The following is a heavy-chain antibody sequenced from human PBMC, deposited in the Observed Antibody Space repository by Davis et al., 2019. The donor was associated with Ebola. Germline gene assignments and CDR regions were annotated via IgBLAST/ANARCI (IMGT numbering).Heavy chain of an antibody. J-gene: IGHJ4*02. CDR2: VSFDETYK. D-gene: IGHD2-8*01. CDR1: GFTFSTYG. Sequence: GGSLRLSCAASGFTFSTYGIHWVRQAPGKGLEWVAIVSFDETYKNYADSVKGRFTISRDNSKNTLYLQMNSLRAEDTAVYYCAVIVLMVGNLQTFDYWGQGTLVTVSS. CDR3: AVIVLMVGNLQTFDY. V-gene: IGHV3-30*03.